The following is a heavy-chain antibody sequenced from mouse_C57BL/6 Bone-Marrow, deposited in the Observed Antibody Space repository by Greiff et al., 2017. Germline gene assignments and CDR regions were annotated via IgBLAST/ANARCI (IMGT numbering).Heavy chain of an antibody. Sequence: EVHLVESGAGLVKPGGSLKLSCEASGFTFSDYGMHWVRQAPEKGLEWVAYISSGSSTIYYADTVKGRFTLSRDNATNTLFLDMTSLRSEDTAMYYCARGGNYLFAYWGQGTLVTVSA. CDR2: ISSGSSTI. CDR1: GFTFSDYG. CDR3: ARGGNYLFAY. J-gene: IGHJ3*01. V-gene: IGHV5-17*01. D-gene: IGHD2-1*01.